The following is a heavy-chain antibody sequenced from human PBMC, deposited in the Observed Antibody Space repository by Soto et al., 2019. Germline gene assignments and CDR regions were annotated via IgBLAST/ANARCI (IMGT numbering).Heavy chain of an antibody. Sequence: SLRLSCAASGFIVSTYVMSWVRQAPGKGLEWVSSISSRGDSAYYADSVKGRFTISRDNSKNTLYLQMNSLRAEDTAVYYCATSDGYKTDYWGQGTLVTVSS. J-gene: IGHJ4*02. CDR2: ISSRGDSA. V-gene: IGHV3-23*01. D-gene: IGHD5-12*01. CDR3: ATSDGYKTDY. CDR1: GFIVSTYV.